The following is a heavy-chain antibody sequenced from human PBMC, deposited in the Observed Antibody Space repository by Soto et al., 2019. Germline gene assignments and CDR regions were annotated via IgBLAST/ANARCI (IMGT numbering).Heavy chain of an antibody. CDR3: ARDLKQLAPGYYYYYGMDV. CDR2: ISSTGSYR. V-gene: IGHV3-21*01. D-gene: IGHD6-6*01. CDR1: GFTFISYS. Sequence: EVQLVESGGGLVKPGGSLRLSCAASGFTFISYSKNWVRQSPGKGLEWVSSISSTGSYRYYADSVKGRFTVSRDSAKNSLYLQMNSLRAEDTAVYYCARDLKQLAPGYYYYYGMDVWGQGTTVTVSS. J-gene: IGHJ6*02.